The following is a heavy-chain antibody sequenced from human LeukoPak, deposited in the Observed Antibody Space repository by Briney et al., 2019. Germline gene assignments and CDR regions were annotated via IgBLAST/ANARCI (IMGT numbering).Heavy chain of an antibody. J-gene: IGHJ4*02. D-gene: IGHD1-26*01. CDR3: ARGIVGATREDY. Sequence: GGSLRLSCAASGFTFSSYAMNWVRQAPGKGLEWVSSISSSSSYIYYADSVKGRFTISRDNAKNSLYLQMNSLRAEDTAVYYCARGIVGATREDYWGQGTLVTVSS. V-gene: IGHV3-21*01. CDR1: GFTFSSYA. CDR2: ISSSSSYI.